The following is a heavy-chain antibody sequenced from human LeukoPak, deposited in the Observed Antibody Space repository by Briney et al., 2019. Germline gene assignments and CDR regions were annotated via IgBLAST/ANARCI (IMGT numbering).Heavy chain of an antibody. D-gene: IGHD3-22*01. Sequence: ASVRVSFTASGYTFTTYHMHWVRQAPGQGLEWMGIINPSGGITSYAQKFQGRVTMTRDTSTSTVNMELSSLRSEDTAVYYCARAYYYDSSGPIHYFDYWGQGTLVTVSS. CDR1: GYTFTTYH. V-gene: IGHV1-46*01. CDR2: INPSGGIT. CDR3: ARAYYYDSSGPIHYFDY. J-gene: IGHJ4*02.